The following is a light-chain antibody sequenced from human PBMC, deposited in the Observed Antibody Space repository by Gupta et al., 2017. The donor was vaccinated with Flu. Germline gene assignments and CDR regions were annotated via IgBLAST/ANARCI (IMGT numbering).Light chain of an antibody. CDR1: SSNIGTVYD. Sequence: QSVLTQPPSVSGAPGQRITISCTGSSSNIGTVYDVHWYQQRPGTAPKLLIYGNNNRPSGVPDRFSGSKSGTSASLAITGLQAEDEADYYCQSYDSSRIGYVFGTGTKVTVL. V-gene: IGLV1-40*01. CDR2: GNN. CDR3: QSYDSSRIGYV. J-gene: IGLJ1*01.